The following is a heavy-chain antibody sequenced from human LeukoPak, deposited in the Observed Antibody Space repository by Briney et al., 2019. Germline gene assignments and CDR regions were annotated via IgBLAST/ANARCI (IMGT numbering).Heavy chain of an antibody. CDR2: LNQGGST. CDR1: GGSFSVYY. D-gene: IGHD2-8*01. J-gene: IGHJ4*02. CDR3: TRVLGIVPYYFDY. Sequence: SETLSLTCAVYGGSFSVYYWSWIRQPPGKGLEWIGDLNQGGSTSYNPSLRTRVTISVDTSKNQFSLNLSSVTAADTAVYYCTRVLGIVPYYFDYWGQGTLVTVSS. V-gene: IGHV4-34*01.